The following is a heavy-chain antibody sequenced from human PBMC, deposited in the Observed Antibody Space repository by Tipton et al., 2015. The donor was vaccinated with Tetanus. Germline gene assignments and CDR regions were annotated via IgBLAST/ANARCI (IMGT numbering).Heavy chain of an antibody. J-gene: IGHJ5*02. Sequence: TLSLTCTVSGGSINPYYWSWIRQPPGKGLEWIGNVYSSGSTYYNPSLKGRVTISVDTSTTHFSLRLNSVTAADTAIYYCARDHRRSASYAGWFAPWGQGTLVTVSS. CDR1: GGSINPYY. V-gene: IGHV4-59*01. CDR3: ARDHRRSASYAGWFAP. D-gene: IGHD2-15*01. CDR2: VYSSGST.